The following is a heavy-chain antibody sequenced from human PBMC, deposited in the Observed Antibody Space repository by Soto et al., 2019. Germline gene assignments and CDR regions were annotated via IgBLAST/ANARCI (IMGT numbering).Heavy chain of an antibody. CDR1: GYDFTNYW. J-gene: IGHJ3*02. V-gene: IGHV5-51*07. D-gene: IGHD2-15*01. CDR2: IYHGNSYS. CDR3: TRRGNGGGSFDI. Sequence: GESLKISCTGTGYDFTNYWIGSFHQMHGKGLEWMGIIYHGNSYSRYSPSFQDQVTISAEQSIISAYLQCSSLMASDTARYYCTRRGNGGGSFDIWGQGTMATVSS.